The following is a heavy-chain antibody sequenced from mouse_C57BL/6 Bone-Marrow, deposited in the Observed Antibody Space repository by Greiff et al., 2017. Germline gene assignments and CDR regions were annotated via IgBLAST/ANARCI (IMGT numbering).Heavy chain of an antibody. V-gene: IGHV14-2*01. CDR1: GFNIKDYY. CDR3: ASRYFDY. CDR2: IDPEDGET. J-gene: IGHJ2*01. Sequence: VQLQQSGAELVKPGASVKLSCTASGFNIKDYYMHWVKQRTEQGLEGIGRIDPEDGETKYAPNFQGKATITADTSSNTAYLQLSSLTSEDTAVYYCASRYFDYWGQGTTLPVSS.